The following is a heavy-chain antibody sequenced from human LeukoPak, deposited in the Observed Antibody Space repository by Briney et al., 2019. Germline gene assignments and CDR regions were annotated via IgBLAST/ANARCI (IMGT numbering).Heavy chain of an antibody. CDR2: ISGSGGST. J-gene: IGHJ3*02. Sequence: GGSLRLSCAASGFTFSSYAMSWVRQAPGKGLEWVSAISGSGGSTYYADSVKGRLTISRDNSKNTLYLHMNSLRAEDTAVYYCAKGSSWAVAAPGGVAFDIWGQGTMVTVSS. V-gene: IGHV3-23*01. CDR1: GFTFSSYA. CDR3: AKGSSWAVAAPGGVAFDI. D-gene: IGHD6-19*01.